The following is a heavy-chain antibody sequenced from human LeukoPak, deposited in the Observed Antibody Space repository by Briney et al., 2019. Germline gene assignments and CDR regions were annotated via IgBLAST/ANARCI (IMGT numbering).Heavy chain of an antibody. Sequence: GGSLRLPCAASGFTFSSYAMSWVRQAPGKGLEWVSAISGSGGSTYYADSVKGRFTISRDNSKNTLYLQMNSLRAEDTAVYYCAQNYGDYFHASPIWGQGTLVTVSS. CDR2: ISGSGGST. D-gene: IGHD4-17*01. CDR1: GFTFSSYA. V-gene: IGHV3-23*01. J-gene: IGHJ3*02. CDR3: AQNYGDYFHASPI.